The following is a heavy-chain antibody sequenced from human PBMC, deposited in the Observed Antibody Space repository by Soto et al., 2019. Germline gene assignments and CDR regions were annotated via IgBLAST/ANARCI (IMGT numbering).Heavy chain of an antibody. Sequence: GGSLRLSCAASGFTFSSYAMSWVRQAPGKGLEWVSAISGSGGSTYYADSVKGRFTISRDNSKNTLYLQMNSLRAEDTAVDDCAKDQGELLWFGELEVGFDPWGQGTLVTVSS. J-gene: IGHJ5*02. CDR3: AKDQGELLWFGELEVGFDP. D-gene: IGHD3-10*01. V-gene: IGHV3-23*01. CDR2: ISGSGGST. CDR1: GFTFSSYA.